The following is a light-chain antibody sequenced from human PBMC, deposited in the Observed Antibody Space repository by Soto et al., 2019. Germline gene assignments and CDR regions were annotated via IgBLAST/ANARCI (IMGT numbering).Light chain of an antibody. CDR3: QQRSNWPPEVT. CDR2: DAS. J-gene: IGKJ3*01. Sequence: EIVLTQSPDTLSLSPGERATLSCRASQSVRSSLGWYQQKPGQAPRLLIYDASKRATGIPARFSGSGSGTDFTLTISSLEPEDFAVYYCQQRSNWPPEVTFGPGDQSGYQT. CDR1: QSVRSS. V-gene: IGKV3-11*01.